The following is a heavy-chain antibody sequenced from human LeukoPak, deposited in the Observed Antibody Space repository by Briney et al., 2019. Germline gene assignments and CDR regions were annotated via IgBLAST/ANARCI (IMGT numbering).Heavy chain of an antibody. V-gene: IGHV1-18*01. CDR1: GYTFTSYG. J-gene: IGHJ6*02. CDR3: ARVYAGVVRDYYYYGMDV. Sequence: ASVKVSCKASGYTFTSYGISWVRQAPGQGLEWMGWISAYNGNTNYAQKLQGRVTMTTDTSTSTAYMELRGLRSDDTAVYYCARVYAGVVRDYYYYGMDVWGQGTTVTVSS. D-gene: IGHD3-3*01. CDR2: ISAYNGNT.